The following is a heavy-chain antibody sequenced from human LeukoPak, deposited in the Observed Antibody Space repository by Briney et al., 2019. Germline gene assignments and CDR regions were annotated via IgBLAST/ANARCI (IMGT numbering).Heavy chain of an antibody. D-gene: IGHD6-13*01. V-gene: IGHV3-21*01. J-gene: IGHJ4*02. CDR2: ISSSSSYI. CDR1: GFTFSSYS. CDR3: ARDGPGRIAAASGFDY. Sequence: GGSLRLSCAASGFTFSSYSMNWVRQAPGKGLEWVSSISSSSSYIYYADSVKGRFTISRDNAKNSLYLQMNSLRAEDTAVYYCARDGPGRIAAASGFDYWGQGTLVTVSS.